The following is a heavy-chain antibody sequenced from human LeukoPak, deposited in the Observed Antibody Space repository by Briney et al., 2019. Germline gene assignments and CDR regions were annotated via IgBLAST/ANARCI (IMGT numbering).Heavy chain of an antibody. J-gene: IGHJ6*03. CDR3: ARTEYGSGSYYTLGYYYYYMDV. D-gene: IGHD3-10*01. CDR2: VSGSGDDT. Sequence: PGGSLRLSCATSGLTFSNYDMNWVRQAPGKGLEWVSSVSGSGDDTYYADSVKGRFTISRDNAKNSLYMQMNSLRAEDTAVYYCARTEYGSGSYYTLGYYYYYMDVWGKGTTVTVSS. V-gene: IGHV3-23*01. CDR1: GLTFSNYD.